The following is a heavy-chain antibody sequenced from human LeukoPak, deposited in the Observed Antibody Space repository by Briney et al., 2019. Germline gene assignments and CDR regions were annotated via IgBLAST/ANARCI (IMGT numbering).Heavy chain of an antibody. CDR1: GFTFSSYA. D-gene: IGHD4-17*01. J-gene: IGHJ4*02. CDR2: MSYDGSNK. V-gene: IGHV3-30-3*01. Sequence: GGSLRLSCAASGFTFSSYAMHWVRQAPGKGLEWVAVMSYDGSNKYYADSVKGRFTISRDNSKNTLYLQMNSLRAEDTAVYYCARDYGDYPRSFDYWGQGTLVTVSS. CDR3: ARDYGDYPRSFDY.